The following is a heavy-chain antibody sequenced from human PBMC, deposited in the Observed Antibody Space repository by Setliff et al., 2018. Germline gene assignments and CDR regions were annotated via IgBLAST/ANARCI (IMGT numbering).Heavy chain of an antibody. D-gene: IGHD3-22*01. CDR2: IYSSGST. CDR1: GGSISSGDYY. Sequence: SETLSLTCTVSGGSISSGDYYWSWIRQPPGKGLEWIGYIYSSGSTYYNPSLKSRVSISVDTSKNQVSLKLSSVTAADTAVYYCARESRYYYDNLGTLDYWGQGTLVTVSS. V-gene: IGHV4-30-4*08. J-gene: IGHJ4*02. CDR3: ARESRYYYDNLGTLDY.